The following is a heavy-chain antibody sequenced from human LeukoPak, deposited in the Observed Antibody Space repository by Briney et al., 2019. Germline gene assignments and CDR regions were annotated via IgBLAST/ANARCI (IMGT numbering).Heavy chain of an antibody. D-gene: IGHD2-8*01. J-gene: IGHJ4*02. Sequence: SQTLSLTCTVSGGSISSGDNYWSWIRQPPGKGLEWIGYIYYSGRTHYNPSLKSRVTISVDTSKNQFSLKLSSVTAADTAVYFCTAEKNGSPHYWGQGTQVTVSS. CDR2: IYYSGRT. CDR1: GGSISSGDNY. V-gene: IGHV4-30-4*03. CDR3: TAEKNGSPHY.